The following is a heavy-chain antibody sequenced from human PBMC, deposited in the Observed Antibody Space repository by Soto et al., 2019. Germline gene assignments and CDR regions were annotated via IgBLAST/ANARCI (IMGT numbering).Heavy chain of an antibody. CDR3: AKDYYDILTGYPYYYYMDV. CDR2: ISSSSSTI. V-gene: IGHV3-48*01. D-gene: IGHD3-9*01. Sequence: EVQLVQSGGGLVQPGGSLRLSCAASGFTFSSYGMNWVRQAPGKGLEWVSYISSSSSTIYYADSVKGRFTISRDNAKNSLYLQMNSLRADDTAVYYCAKDYYDILTGYPYYYYMDVWGNGTTVTVSS. CDR1: GFTFSSYG. J-gene: IGHJ6*03.